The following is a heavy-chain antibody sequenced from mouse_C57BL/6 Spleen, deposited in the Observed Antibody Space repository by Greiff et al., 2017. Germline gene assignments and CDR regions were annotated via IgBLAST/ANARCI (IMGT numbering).Heavy chain of an antibody. CDR2: IWSGGST. Sequence: QVQLKESGPGLVQPSQSLSITCTVSGFSLTSYGVHWVRQSPGKGLEWLGVIWSGGSTDYNAAFISRLSISKDNSKSQVFFKMNSLQADDTAIYYCARGGPTWFAYWGQGTLVTVSA. CDR1: GFSLTSYG. J-gene: IGHJ3*01. CDR3: ARGGPTWFAY. V-gene: IGHV2-2*01.